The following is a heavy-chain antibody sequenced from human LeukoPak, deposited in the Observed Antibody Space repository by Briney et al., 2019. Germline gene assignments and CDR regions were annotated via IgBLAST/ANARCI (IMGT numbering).Heavy chain of an antibody. V-gene: IGHV1-69*05. CDR2: IIPIFGTA. D-gene: IGHD5-12*01. CDR3: ASRGYSGYEKTTVY. Sequence: GSSVKVSCKASGGTFSSYAISWVRQAPGQGLEWMGRIIPIFGTANYAQKFQGKVTITTDESTSTAYMELSSLRSEDTAVYYCASRGYSGYEKTTVYWGQGTLVTVSS. CDR1: GGTFSSYA. J-gene: IGHJ4*02.